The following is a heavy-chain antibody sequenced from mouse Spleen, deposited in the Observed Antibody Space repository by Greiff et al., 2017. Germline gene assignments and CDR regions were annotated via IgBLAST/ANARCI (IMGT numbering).Heavy chain of an antibody. J-gene: IGHJ4*01. CDR2: ISSGGSYT. CDR3: TREDYYGTYAMDY. Sequence: EVMLVESGGGLVKPGGSLKLSCAASGFTFSSYTMSWVRQTPEKRLEWVATISSGGSYTYYPDSVKGRFTISRDNAKNTLYLQMSSLKSEDTAMYYCTREDYYGTYAMDYWGQGTSVTVSS. CDR1: GFTFSSYT. V-gene: IGHV5-6-4*01. D-gene: IGHD1-1*01.